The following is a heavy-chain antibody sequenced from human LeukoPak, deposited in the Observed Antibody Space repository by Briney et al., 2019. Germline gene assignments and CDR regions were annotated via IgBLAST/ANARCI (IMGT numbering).Heavy chain of an antibody. CDR2: ISSSSSYI. CDR1: GFTFDDYG. Sequence: GGSLRLSCAASGFTFDDYGMSWVRQAPGKGLEWVSSISSSSSYIYYADSVKGRFTISRDNAKNSLYLQMNSLRAEDTAVYYCARAVAAAGNGYWGQGTLVTVSS. V-gene: IGHV3-21*01. J-gene: IGHJ4*02. D-gene: IGHD6-13*01. CDR3: ARAVAAAGNGY.